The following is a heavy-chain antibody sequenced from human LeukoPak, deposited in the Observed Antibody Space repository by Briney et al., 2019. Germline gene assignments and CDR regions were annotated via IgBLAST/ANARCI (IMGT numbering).Heavy chain of an antibody. D-gene: IGHD1-26*01. J-gene: IGHJ4*02. CDR3: AREGVVGGTYYLDY. CDR1: GFTFNNYA. Sequence: PGGSLRLSCAASGFTFNNYAMSWVRQAPGKGLEWVSAISGRGVSVPSSRAGTTYYADSMKGRFTISRDNAKNSMYLQMNSLRAEDTAVYSCAREGVVGGTYYLDYWGQGTLVTVSS. CDR2: ISGRGVSVPSSRAGTT. V-gene: IGHV3-23*01.